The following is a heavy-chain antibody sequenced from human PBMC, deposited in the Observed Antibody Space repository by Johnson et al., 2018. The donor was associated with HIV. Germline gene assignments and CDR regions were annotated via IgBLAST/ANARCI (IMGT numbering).Heavy chain of an antibody. V-gene: IGHV3-30*02. CDR1: GFTFSSYG. J-gene: IGHJ3*02. CDR2: IRYDGSTK. Sequence: QVQLVESGGGVVQPGGSLRLSCAASGFTFSSYGMHWVRQAPGKGLEWVAFIRYDGSTKYYADSVRGRFTISRDNSKNTLYLQMNSLRAEDTAVYYCARVGQKLVPVPRGAFDIWGQGTMVSVSS. D-gene: IGHD6-6*01. CDR3: ARVGQKLVPVPRGAFDI.